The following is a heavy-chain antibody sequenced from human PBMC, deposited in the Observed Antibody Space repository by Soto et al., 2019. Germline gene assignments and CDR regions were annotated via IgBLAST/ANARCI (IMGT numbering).Heavy chain of an antibody. Sequence: QITLKESGPTLVKPTQTLTLTCTFSGFSLSTSGVGVGWIRQPPGKALEWLALIYWDDDKRYSPSLQSRLTLDKDTSKNQVVLTTTTMDPVDTATYDVAHKGLLQEVAHWVQGTPVTVSS. CDR2: IYWDDDK. CDR1: GFSLSTSGVG. V-gene: IGHV2-5*02. D-gene: IGHD2-21*02. CDR3: AHKGLLQEVAH. J-gene: IGHJ4*02.